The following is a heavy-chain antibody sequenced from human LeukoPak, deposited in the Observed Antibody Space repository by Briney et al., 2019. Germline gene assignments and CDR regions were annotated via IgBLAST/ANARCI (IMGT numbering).Heavy chain of an antibody. D-gene: IGHD3-22*01. CDR2: IRYDGSNK. CDR1: GFTFSSYG. Sequence: GGSLRLSCAASGFTFSSYGMHWVRQAPGKGLEWVAFIRYDGSNKYYADSVKGRFTISRDNSKNTLYLQMNSLRAEDTAVYYCAKDRSLVVISDYWGQGTLVTVSS. J-gene: IGHJ4*02. V-gene: IGHV3-30*02. CDR3: AKDRSLVVISDY.